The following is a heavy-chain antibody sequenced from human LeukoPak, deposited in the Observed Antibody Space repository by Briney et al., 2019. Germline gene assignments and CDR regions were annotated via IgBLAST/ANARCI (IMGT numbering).Heavy chain of an antibody. J-gene: IGHJ4*02. CDR2: ITTYNGNP. D-gene: IGHD6-13*01. V-gene: IGHV1-18*01. Sequence: ASVKVSCKTSGYTFISYGISWVRQAPGQGLEWMGSITTYNGNPSYAQKFQGRVTMTTDTSTSTTYIELRSLRSDDTAVYFCARDMAAAGDFDSWGQGTLVTVSS. CDR1: GYTFISYG. CDR3: ARDMAAAGDFDS.